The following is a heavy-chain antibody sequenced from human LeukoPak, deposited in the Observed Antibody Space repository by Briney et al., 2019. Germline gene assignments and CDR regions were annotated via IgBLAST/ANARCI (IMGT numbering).Heavy chain of an antibody. CDR1: GFTFSSYG. D-gene: IGHD2-15*01. J-gene: IGHJ4*02. V-gene: IGHV3-23*01. CDR2: IGGRDGST. Sequence: GGSLRLSCAASGFTFSSYGMSWVRQAPGKGLEWVSAIGGRDGSTYYADSVKGRFTISRDNSKNTLYVQMNSLRAEDTAVYYCAKQLGYCSDGSCYFPYWGQGTLVTVSS. CDR3: AKQLGYCSDGSCYFPY.